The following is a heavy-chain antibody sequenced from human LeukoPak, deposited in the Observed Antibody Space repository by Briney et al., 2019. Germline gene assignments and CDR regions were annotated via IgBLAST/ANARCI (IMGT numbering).Heavy chain of an antibody. CDR3: AREGRYCSSTSCYIDY. J-gene: IGHJ4*02. CDR2: INHSGST. V-gene: IGHV4-34*01. D-gene: IGHD2-2*02. CDR1: GESFSGYY. Sequence: SETLPLTCAVYGESFSGYYWSWIRQPPGKGLEWIGEINHSGSTNYNPSLKSRVTISVDTSKNQFSLKLSSVTAADTAVYYCAREGRYCSSTSCYIDYWGQGTLVTVSS.